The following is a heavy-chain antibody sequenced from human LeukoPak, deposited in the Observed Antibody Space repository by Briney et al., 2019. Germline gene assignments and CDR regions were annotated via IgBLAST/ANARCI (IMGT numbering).Heavy chain of an antibody. Sequence: ASVKVSCKASGYTFTSYGISWVRQAPGQGLEWMGWISAYNGNTNYAQKLQGRVTMTTDTSTSTAYMELRSLRSDDTAVCYCARDRYSSGWSPNDYWGQGTLVTVSS. V-gene: IGHV1-18*01. CDR2: ISAYNGNT. CDR1: GYTFTSYG. CDR3: ARDRYSSGWSPNDY. D-gene: IGHD6-19*01. J-gene: IGHJ4*02.